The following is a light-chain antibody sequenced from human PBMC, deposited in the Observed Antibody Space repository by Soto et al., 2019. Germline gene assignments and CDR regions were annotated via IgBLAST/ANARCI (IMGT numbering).Light chain of an antibody. J-gene: IGLJ2*01. Sequence: QSVLTQPPSVSGAPGQRVTISCTGSSSNIGAGYDVHWYQQLPGTAPKILIYGNNNRPSGVPDRFSGSKSGTSASLAITGLQAEDEADYYCQSFDSSLSVAFGGGTKLPS. V-gene: IGLV1-40*01. CDR1: SSNIGAGYD. CDR2: GNN. CDR3: QSFDSSLSVA.